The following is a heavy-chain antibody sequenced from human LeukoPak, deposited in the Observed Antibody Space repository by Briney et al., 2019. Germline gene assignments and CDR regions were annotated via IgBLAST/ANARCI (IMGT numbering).Heavy chain of an antibody. CDR3: ARDQRSVGSPHVDY. D-gene: IGHD3-10*01. V-gene: IGHV3-23*01. CDR2: IIWNGDSA. CDR1: GFTLSNYA. Sequence: PGGSLRLSCDAPGFTLSNYAMNWVRQVPGKGPGWVSAIIWNGDSAYYADSVRGRFTISRDNSKNTLYLQMNSLRAEDTAVSYCARDQRSVGSPHVDYWGQGTLVTVSS. J-gene: IGHJ4*02.